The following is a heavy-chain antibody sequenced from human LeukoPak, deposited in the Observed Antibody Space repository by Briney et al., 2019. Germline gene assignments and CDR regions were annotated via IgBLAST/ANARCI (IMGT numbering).Heavy chain of an antibody. CDR3: ARGRRGLKDYCSGGSCYLNWFDP. CDR1: GGSLSVSN. CDR2: INHSGST. D-gene: IGHD2-15*01. Sequence: PSETLSLTCAVYGGSLSVSNWSWICHSPEKRLEWGGEINHSGSTNNNPSLKSRVTISVDTSKNQFSLKLSSVTAADTAVYYCARGRRGLKDYCSGGSCYLNWFDPWGQGTLVTVSS. V-gene: IGHV4-34*01. J-gene: IGHJ5*02.